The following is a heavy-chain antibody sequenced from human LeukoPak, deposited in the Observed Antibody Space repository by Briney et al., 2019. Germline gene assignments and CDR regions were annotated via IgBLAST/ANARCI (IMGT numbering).Heavy chain of an antibody. Sequence: GRSLRLSCAVSGLTFSNYGMHWVRQAPGKGLEWVGVVSFDGSDKYYGDSAKGRFTISRDNAKNTLYLQMNGLRAEDTAVYYCATDGGYTYGPLTRDYWGQGTLVTVSS. CDR3: ATDGGYTYGPLTRDY. CDR1: GLTFSNYG. J-gene: IGHJ4*02. D-gene: IGHD5-18*01. V-gene: IGHV3-30*03. CDR2: VSFDGSDK.